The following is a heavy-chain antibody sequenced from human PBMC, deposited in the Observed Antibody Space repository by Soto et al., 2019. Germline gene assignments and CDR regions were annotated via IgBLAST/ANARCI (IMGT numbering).Heavy chain of an antibody. D-gene: IGHD3-10*01. V-gene: IGHV4-59*08. CDR3: ARNYGPGYTFDY. CDR2: IYYSGST. Sequence: PSETLSLTCTFSGFSISSYYWSWIRQPPGKGLEWIGYIYYSGSTNYNPSLKSRVTISVDTSKNQFSLKLSSVTAADTAVYYCARNYGPGYTFDYWGQGTLVTVSS. CDR1: GFSISSYY. J-gene: IGHJ4*02.